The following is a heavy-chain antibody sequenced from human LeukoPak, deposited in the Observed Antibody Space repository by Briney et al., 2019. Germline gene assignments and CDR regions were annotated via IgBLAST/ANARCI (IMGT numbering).Heavy chain of an antibody. D-gene: IGHD3-22*01. CDR1: GFTVSSNY. J-gene: IGHJ3*01. CDR2: IYSGGST. Sequence: GGSLRLSCAASGFTVSSNYMSWVRQAPGKGLEWVSIIYSGGSTFYADSVKGRFTISRDNSKNTLYLQMNSLRADDTAVYYCAKWGGIVVVIHPKTAFDFWGQGTMVTVSS. V-gene: IGHV3-53*01. CDR3: AKWGGIVVVIHPKTAFDF.